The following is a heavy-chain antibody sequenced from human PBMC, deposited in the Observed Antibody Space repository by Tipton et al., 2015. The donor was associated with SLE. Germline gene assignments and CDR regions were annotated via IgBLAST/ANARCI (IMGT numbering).Heavy chain of an antibody. J-gene: IGHJ1*01. CDR3: ARLGAAKDFQH. CDR1: GGSISNYY. V-gene: IGHV4-59*01. CDR2: IYYSGST. Sequence: LRLSCTVSGGSISNYYWSWIRQPPGKGLELIGYIYYSGSTNYNPSLKSRVTISVDTSKNQFSLKLSSVTAADTAVYYCARLGAAKDFQHWGQGTLVTVSS. D-gene: IGHD3-16*01.